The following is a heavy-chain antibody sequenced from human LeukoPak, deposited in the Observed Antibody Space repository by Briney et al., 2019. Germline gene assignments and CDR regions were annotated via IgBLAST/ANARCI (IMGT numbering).Heavy chain of an antibody. Sequence: SETLSLTCSVSGGSMSSSAYYWGWIRQPPGKGLEWIGSVDYNGGTYQNPSVSSRVTIKADTSRSQFSLKLSSVTAADTAVYYCARAPTYGDTYYYGSGSYHDYWGQGTLVTVSS. CDR3: ARAPTYGDTYYYGSGSYHDY. CDR1: GGSMSSSAYY. V-gene: IGHV4-39*07. D-gene: IGHD3-10*01. J-gene: IGHJ4*02. CDR2: VDYNGGT.